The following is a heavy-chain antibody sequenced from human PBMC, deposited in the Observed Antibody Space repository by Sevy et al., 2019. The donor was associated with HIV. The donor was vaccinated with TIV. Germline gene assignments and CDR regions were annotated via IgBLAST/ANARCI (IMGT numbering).Heavy chain of an antibody. J-gene: IGHJ2*01. CDR2: ISNDGNTK. CDR1: GFTFSDYY. Sequence: GGSLRLSCAASGFTFSDYYMNYIRPAPGKGLEWVSYISNDGNTKYYADSEKGRFTISRDNAKNSLYLQMNSLRAEDTAIYYCVRAPRDYYLDLWGRGTLVTVSS. V-gene: IGHV3-11*01. D-gene: IGHD4-17*01. CDR3: VRAPRDYYLDL.